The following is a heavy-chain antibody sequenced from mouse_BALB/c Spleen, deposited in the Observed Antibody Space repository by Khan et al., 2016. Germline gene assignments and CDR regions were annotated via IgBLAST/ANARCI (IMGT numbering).Heavy chain of an antibody. CDR1: GYTFTDYN. CDR3: ARGSYFVY. J-gene: IGHJ2*01. CDR2: INPNNGGT. V-gene: IGHV1-18*01. Sequence: EVRLDESGPELVTPGPSLTIPCKASGYTFTDYNMDWVKQSHGKSLEWIGDINPNNGGTIYNQKFKGKATLTVDKSSSTAYMELLSLTSEDTAVYYCARGSYFVYWGQGTTLTVSS.